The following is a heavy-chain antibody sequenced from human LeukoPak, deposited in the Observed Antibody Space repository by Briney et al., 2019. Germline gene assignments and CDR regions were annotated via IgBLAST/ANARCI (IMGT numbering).Heavy chain of an antibody. CDR3: ARHTCSSTSCYSFDY. D-gene: IGHD2-2*01. J-gene: IGHJ4*02. Sequence: GESLKISCKGSGYSFTSYWIGWVRQMTGKGLEWMGIIYPGDSDTRYSPSFQGQVTISADKSISTAYLQWSSLKASDTAMYYCARHTCSSTSCYSFDYWGQGTLVTVSS. CDR2: IYPGDSDT. CDR1: GYSFTSYW. V-gene: IGHV5-51*01.